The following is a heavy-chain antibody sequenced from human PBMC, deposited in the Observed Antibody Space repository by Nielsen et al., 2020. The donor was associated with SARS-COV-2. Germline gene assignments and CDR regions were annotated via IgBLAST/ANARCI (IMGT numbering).Heavy chain of an antibody. D-gene: IGHD3-10*01. CDR2: VDPDSGNT. J-gene: IGHJ4*02. CDR3: ARGSFSGYYFDY. Sequence: ASVKVSCKASGYTFTSYDVNWVRQASGQGLEWMGWVDPDSGNTGYAQKFQGRVTMTANTSISTAYMEVSSLRSEDTVVYYCARGSFSGYYFDYWGQGTLVTVSS. CDR1: GYTFTSYD. V-gene: IGHV1-8*01.